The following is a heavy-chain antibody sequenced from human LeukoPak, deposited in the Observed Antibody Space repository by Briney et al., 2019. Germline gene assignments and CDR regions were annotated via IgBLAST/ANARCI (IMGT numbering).Heavy chain of an antibody. CDR3: AKLAISEYQLPPWGV. D-gene: IGHD2-2*01. V-gene: IGHV3-NL1*01. CDR2: IYSGGST. Sequence: GGSLRLSCAASGFTFSSYGMHWVRQAPGKGLEWVSVIYSGGSTYYADSVKGRFTISRDNSKNTLYLQMNSLRAEDTAVYYCAKLAISEYQLPPWGVWGQGTTVTVSS. CDR1: GFTFSSYG. J-gene: IGHJ6*02.